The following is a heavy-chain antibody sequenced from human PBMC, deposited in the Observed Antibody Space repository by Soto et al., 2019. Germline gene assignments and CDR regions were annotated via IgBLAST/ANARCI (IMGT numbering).Heavy chain of an antibody. J-gene: IGHJ3*02. D-gene: IGHD6-19*01. CDR2: INSDGSST. Sequence: GSLRLSCAASGFTFSSYWMHWVRQAPGKGLEWVSRINSDGSSTSYAASVKGRFTISRDNAKNTLYLKMNSLRAEDTDVNYCEILAGAGSKDSFNIWGQVKMFTFAS. CDR3: EILAGAGSKDSFNI. V-gene: IGHV3-74*01. CDR1: GFTFSSYW.